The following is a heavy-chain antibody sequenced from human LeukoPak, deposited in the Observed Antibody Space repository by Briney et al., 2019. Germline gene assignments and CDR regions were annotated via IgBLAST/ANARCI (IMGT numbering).Heavy chain of an antibody. CDR1: GFTFSDYY. CDR3: AKLGYSYGYDYYYAMDV. V-gene: IGHV3-11*03. CDR2: ISSSSSYT. Sequence: PGGSLRLSCAASGFTFSDYYMSWIRQAPGKGLEWVSYISSSSSYTNYADSVKGRFTISRDNAKNTLYLQMNSLRAEDTAVYYCAKLGYSYGYDYYYAMDVWGQGTTVTVSS. D-gene: IGHD5-18*01. J-gene: IGHJ6*02.